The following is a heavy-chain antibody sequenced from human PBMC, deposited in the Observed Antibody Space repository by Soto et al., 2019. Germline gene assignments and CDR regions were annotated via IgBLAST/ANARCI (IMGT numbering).Heavy chain of an antibody. CDR2: IDPSDSYT. Sequence: HGESLKISCKESGYNLANFWISWVRQMPGKGLEWVGRIDPSDSYTSYSPSFQGHVTISADKSISTAYLQWSSLKASDTAIYYCARHGSGYYPYFDYWGQGTLVTVSS. J-gene: IGHJ4*02. V-gene: IGHV5-10-1*01. CDR3: ARHGSGYYPYFDY. D-gene: IGHD3-22*01. CDR1: GYNLANFW.